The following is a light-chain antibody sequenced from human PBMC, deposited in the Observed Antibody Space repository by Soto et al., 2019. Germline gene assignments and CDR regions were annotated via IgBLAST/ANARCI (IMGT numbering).Light chain of an antibody. CDR2: GAS. CDR1: QSVSSN. CDR3: QQYNNWPTIT. V-gene: IGKV3-15*01. J-gene: IGKJ5*01. Sequence: EIVMTQSPVTLSVSPGERATLSCRASQSVSSNLACYQQKPGQAPRLLIYGASTRATGIPARFSGSGSGTEFTLTISSLQSEDFAVYYCQQYNNWPTITFGQGTRLEIK.